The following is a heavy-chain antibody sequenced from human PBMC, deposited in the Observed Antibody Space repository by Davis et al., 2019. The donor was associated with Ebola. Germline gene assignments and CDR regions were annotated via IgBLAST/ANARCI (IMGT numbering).Heavy chain of an antibody. CDR1: GYSINRGYY. CDR3: SRVGYCSGGDCPPQ. Sequence: SETLSLTCAVSGYSINRGYYWGWIRQPPGKGLEYIGSFYPSRSTYYNPSLKSRVAISVDASKNQFFLKLSSVTASDTAVYHCSRVGYCSGGDCPPQWGPGTLVTVSS. CDR2: FYPSRST. V-gene: IGHV4-38-2*01. J-gene: IGHJ4*01. D-gene: IGHD2-15*01.